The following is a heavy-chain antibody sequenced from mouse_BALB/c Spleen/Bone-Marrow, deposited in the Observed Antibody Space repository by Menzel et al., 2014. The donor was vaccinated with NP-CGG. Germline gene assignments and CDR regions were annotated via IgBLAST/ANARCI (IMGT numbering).Heavy chain of an antibody. CDR2: ILPGSGST. CDR1: GYTFSSYW. CDR3: ARRGYDGYH. Sequence: VQLQQSGAELMKPEASVKISCKATGYTFSSYWIELVKQRPGHGLEWIGEILPGSGSTNYNEKFKGKATFTADTSSNTAYMQLSSLTSEDSAVYYCARRGYDGYHWGQGTTLTVSS. V-gene: IGHV1-9*01. D-gene: IGHD2-3*01. J-gene: IGHJ2*01.